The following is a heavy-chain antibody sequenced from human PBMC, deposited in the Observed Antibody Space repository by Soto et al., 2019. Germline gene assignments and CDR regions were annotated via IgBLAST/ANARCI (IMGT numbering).Heavy chain of an antibody. Sequence: QVQLVQSGAEEKKPGASVKVSCKASGYTFTSHAMHWVRQAPGQRLEWMGWINAGNGNTKYSQKFQGRVTITTDTSASTASMEPSSLRSEDTAVYYCARDGIAAAGTSWFDPWGQGTLVTVSS. J-gene: IGHJ5*02. V-gene: IGHV1-3*05. CDR1: GYTFTSHA. CDR3: ARDGIAAAGTSWFDP. D-gene: IGHD6-13*01. CDR2: INAGNGNT.